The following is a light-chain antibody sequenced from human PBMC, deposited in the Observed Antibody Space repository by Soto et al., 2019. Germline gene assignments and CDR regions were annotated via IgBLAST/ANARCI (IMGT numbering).Light chain of an antibody. J-gene: IGLJ2*01. CDR2: DND. CDR1: SSNIGHNY. Sequence: QSVLTQPPSVSAAPGQKVTISCSGSSSNIGHNYVCWYQHLPGTAPKLLIFDNDKRPSGIPDRFSGSKSGTSATLDITGLQAGDEDDYYCGTWDSSLSVGLFGGGTKVTVL. V-gene: IGLV1-51*01. CDR3: GTWDSSLSVGL.